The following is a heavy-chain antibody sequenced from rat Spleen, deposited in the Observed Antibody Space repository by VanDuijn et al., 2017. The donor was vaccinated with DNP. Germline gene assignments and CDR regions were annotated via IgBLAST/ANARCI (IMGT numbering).Heavy chain of an antibody. D-gene: IGHD1-9*01. CDR3: ARGDYGYNYFDY. CDR2: ISTGGGNT. Sequence: EVQLVESGGGLVQPGRSLKLSCAASGFTFSNYYMAWVRQAPTKGLEWVAAISTGGGNTYYRDSVKGRFTVSRDNAKSTLYLQMNSLRSEDMATYYCARGDYGYNYFDYWGQGVMVTVSS. CDR1: GFTFSNYY. J-gene: IGHJ2*01. V-gene: IGHV5-25*01.